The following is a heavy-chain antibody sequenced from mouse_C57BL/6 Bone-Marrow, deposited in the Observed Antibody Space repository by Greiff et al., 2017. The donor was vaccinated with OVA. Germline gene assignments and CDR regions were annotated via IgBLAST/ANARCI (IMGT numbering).Heavy chain of an antibody. CDR2: IRNKANGYTT. D-gene: IGHD4-1*01. V-gene: IGHV7-3*01. CDR1: GFTFTDYY. CDR3: ARANLVYYFDY. Sequence: EVKLMESGGGLVQPGGSLSLSCAASGFTFTDYYMSWVRQPPGKALEWLGFIRNKANGYTTEYSASVKGRFTISRDNSQSILYLQMNALRAEDSATYYCARANLVYYFDYWGQGTTLTVSS. J-gene: IGHJ2*01.